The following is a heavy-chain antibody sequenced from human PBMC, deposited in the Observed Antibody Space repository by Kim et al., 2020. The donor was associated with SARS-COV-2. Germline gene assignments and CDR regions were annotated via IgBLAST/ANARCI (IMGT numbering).Heavy chain of an antibody. Sequence: GRFTISRDNAKNSLYLQMNSLRAEDTAVYYCARGEAIIVVVAAYYYGMDVWGQGTTVTVSS. CDR3: ARGEAIIVVVAAYYYGMDV. D-gene: IGHD2-15*01. J-gene: IGHJ6*02. V-gene: IGHV3-11*05.